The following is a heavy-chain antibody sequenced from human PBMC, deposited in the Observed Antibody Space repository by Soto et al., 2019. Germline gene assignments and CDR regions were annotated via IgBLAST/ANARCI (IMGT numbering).Heavy chain of an antibody. Sequence: PGGSLRLSCAASGFTFSSYAMSWVRQAPGKGLEWVSAISGSGGSTYYADSVKGRFTISRDNSKNTLYLQMNSLRAEDTAVYYCAKCGMKAEAVHRAQFDYWGQGTLVTGSS. CDR2: ISGSGGST. D-gene: IGHD6-13*01. J-gene: IGHJ4*02. CDR3: AKCGMKAEAVHRAQFDY. V-gene: IGHV3-23*01. CDR1: GFTFSSYA.